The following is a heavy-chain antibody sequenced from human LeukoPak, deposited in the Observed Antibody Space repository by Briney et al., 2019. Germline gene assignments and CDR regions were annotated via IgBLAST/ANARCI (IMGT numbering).Heavy chain of an antibody. CDR1: GFTFSDYY. J-gene: IGHJ5*02. CDR3: AKDVDSSNWYGDWFDP. Sequence: GGSLRLSCAASGFTFSDYYMSWIRQAPGKGLEWVSYISSSGSTIYYADSVKGRFTISRDNAKNSLYLQMNSLRAEDTAVYYCAKDVDSSNWYGDWFDPWGQGTLVTVSS. CDR2: ISSSGSTI. D-gene: IGHD6-13*01. V-gene: IGHV3-11*01.